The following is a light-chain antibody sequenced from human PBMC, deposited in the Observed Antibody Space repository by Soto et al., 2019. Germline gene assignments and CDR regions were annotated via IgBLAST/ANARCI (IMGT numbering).Light chain of an antibody. J-gene: IGKJ5*01. Sequence: QSLATLSVSPRERVTLSCRASQTVYNNLAWFQQRPGQRPRLLIYSASTRATGVAARFSGSGSGTDFTLTISSLEPEDFAVYYCQQRSNWPPKNTFGQGTRLENK. CDR2: SAS. CDR3: QQRSNWPPKNT. V-gene: IGKV3-11*01. CDR1: QTVYNN.